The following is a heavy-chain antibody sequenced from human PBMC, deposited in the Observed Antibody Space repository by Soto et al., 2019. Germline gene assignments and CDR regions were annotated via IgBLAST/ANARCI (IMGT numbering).Heavy chain of an antibody. V-gene: IGHV3-30*18. CDR1: GFTFSSYG. Sequence: PGGSLRLSCAASGFTFSSYGMHWVRQAPGKGLEWVAVISYDGRNKYYADSVKGRFTISRDSSKNTLYLQMNSLRAEDTAVYYCAKGAHLQSYYPFAYWGQGTLVTVSS. J-gene: IGHJ4*02. CDR2: ISYDGRNK. D-gene: IGHD4-4*01. CDR3: AKGAHLQSYYPFAY.